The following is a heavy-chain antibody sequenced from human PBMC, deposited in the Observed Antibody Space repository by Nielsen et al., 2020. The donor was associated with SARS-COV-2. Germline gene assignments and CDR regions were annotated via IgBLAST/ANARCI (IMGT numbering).Heavy chain of an antibody. D-gene: IGHD3-10*01. Sequence: ASVKVSCKASGYTFTGYYMHWVRQAPGQGLEWMGWINPNSGGTNYAQKFQGRVTMTRDTSISTAYMELSRLRSDDTAVYYCARSPLYYYGSGSYQNNWFDPWGQGTLVTVSS. CDR2: INPNSGGT. CDR1: GYTFTGYY. J-gene: IGHJ5*02. CDR3: ARSPLYYYGSGSYQNNWFDP. V-gene: IGHV1-2*02.